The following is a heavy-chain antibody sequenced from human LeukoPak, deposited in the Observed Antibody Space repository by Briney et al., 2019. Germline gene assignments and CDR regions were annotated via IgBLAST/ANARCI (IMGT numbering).Heavy chain of an antibody. CDR3: AKILGIAVAGTNWFDP. V-gene: IGHV3-23*01. J-gene: IGHJ5*02. D-gene: IGHD6-19*01. CDR2: ISGSGGST. CDR1: GFTFSSYA. Sequence: PGGSLRLSCAASGFTFSSYAMSWVRQAPGKGLGWVSAISGSGGSTYYADSVKGRFTISRDNSKNTLYLQMNSLRAEDTAVYYCAKILGIAVAGTNWFDPWGQGTLVTVSS.